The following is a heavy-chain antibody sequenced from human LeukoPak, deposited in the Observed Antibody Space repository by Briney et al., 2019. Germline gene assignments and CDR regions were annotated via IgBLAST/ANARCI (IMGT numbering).Heavy chain of an antibody. V-gene: IGHV4-34*01. J-gene: IGHJ6*03. CDR2: IYYSGST. D-gene: IGHD3-10*01. CDR3: ARYMPTMYYYYMDV. Sequence: SETLSLTCTVYGGSFSGYYWSWLRQPPGKGLERIGSIYYSGSTYYNPSLKSRVTISVDTSKNQFSLKLSSVTAADTAVYYCARYMPTMYYYYMDVWGKGTTVTISS. CDR1: GGSFSGYY.